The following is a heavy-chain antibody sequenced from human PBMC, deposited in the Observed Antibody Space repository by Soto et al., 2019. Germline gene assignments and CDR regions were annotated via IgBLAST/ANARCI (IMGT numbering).Heavy chain of an antibody. CDR3: ASVKYCPPCYYCYGIDV. CDR1: GYTFTSYG. CDR2: ISAYNGNT. V-gene: IGHV1-18*01. D-gene: IGHD2-21*02. J-gene: IGHJ6*02. Sequence: QVQLVQSGAEVKKPGASVKVSCKASGYTFTSYGISWVRQAPGQGLVWMGWISAYNGNTNYAQKLQGRVTMTTDTSTSTAYMELRSLRSDDTAVYYCASVKYCPPCYYCYGIDVWGQWTTVTVS.